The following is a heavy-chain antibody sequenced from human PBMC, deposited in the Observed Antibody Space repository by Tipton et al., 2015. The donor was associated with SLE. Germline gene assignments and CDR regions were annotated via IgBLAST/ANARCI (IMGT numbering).Heavy chain of an antibody. CDR1: GFTFSSYE. D-gene: IGHD1-26*01. J-gene: IGHJ5*02. CDR3: ARVIVGATGWFDP. CDR2: ISSSGRTI. Sequence: SLRLSCAASGFTFSSYEMNWVRQAPGKGLEWVSYISSSGRTIYHADSVKGRFTISRDNAKNSLYLQMNSLRAEDTAVYYCARVIVGATGWFDPWGQGTLVTVSS. V-gene: IGHV3-48*03.